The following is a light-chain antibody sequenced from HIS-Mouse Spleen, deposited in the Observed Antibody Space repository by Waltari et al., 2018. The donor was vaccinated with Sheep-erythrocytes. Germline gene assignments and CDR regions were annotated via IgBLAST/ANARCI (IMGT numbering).Light chain of an antibody. V-gene: IGLV2-11*01. CDR2: DVS. Sequence: QSALTQPRSVSGSPGQSVTIPCPGTSSDVGGYHYVSWYQQHPGKAPKLMIYDVSKRPSGVPDRFSGSKSGNTASLTISGLQAEDEADYYCCSYAGSYTYVFGTGTKVTVL. CDR1: SSDVGGYHY. CDR3: CSYAGSYTYV. J-gene: IGLJ1*01.